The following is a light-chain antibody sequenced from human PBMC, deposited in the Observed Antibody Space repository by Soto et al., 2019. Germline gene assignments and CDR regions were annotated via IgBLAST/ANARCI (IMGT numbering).Light chain of an antibody. CDR2: EVS. V-gene: IGLV2-8*01. CDR3: SSYTSSTTLV. CDR1: SSDVGGYNY. J-gene: IGLJ2*01. Sequence: QSVLTQPPSASGSPGQSVTISCTGTSSDVGGYNYVSWYQQHPGKAPKLMIYEVSKRPSGVPDRFSGSKSGNTASLTVSGLQPEDEADYYCSSYTSSTTLVFGGGTQLTVL.